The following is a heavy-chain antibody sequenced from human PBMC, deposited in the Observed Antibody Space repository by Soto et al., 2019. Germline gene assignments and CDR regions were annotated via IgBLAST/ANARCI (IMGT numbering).Heavy chain of an antibody. CDR1: GYTFTSYG. V-gene: IGHV1-18*01. D-gene: IGHD1-7*01. J-gene: IGHJ5*02. CDR3: ARDEGYKWNYGGSWFDP. Sequence: QVQLVQSGAEVKKPGASVKVSCKASGYTFTSYGISWVRQAPGQGLEWMGWISAYNGNTNYAQKLQGRVTMTTDTSPSTANMERRGLRSDDTAVYYCARDEGYKWNYGGSWFDPWGQGTRVTVSS. CDR2: ISAYNGNT.